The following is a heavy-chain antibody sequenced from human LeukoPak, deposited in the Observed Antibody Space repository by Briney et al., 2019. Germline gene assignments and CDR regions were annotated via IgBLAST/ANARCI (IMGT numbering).Heavy chain of an antibody. D-gene: IGHD3-10*01. V-gene: IGHV4-61*02. CDR1: GGSISSGSCY. CDR2: IYPSGST. CDR3: AREGFRNTMVRSYYYMDV. Sequence: SQTLSLTCTVSGGSISSGSCYWSWIRQPAGKGLECLGRIYPSGSTNYNPSLKSRVTMSVDTSKNQFSLKLSSVTAADTAVYYCAREGFRNTMVRSYYYMDVWGKGTTVTISS. J-gene: IGHJ6*03.